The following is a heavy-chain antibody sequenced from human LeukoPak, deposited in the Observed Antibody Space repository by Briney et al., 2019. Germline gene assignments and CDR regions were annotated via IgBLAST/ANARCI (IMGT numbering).Heavy chain of an antibody. Sequence: GGSLRLSCAASGFTFSSYEMNWVRQAPGQGLEWVSYISSGGTTIYYADSVKGRFTISRDNAKKSLYLQMNSLRAEDTAVYYCARDRGGWYRFDSWGQGTLVTVSS. CDR1: GFTFSSYE. J-gene: IGHJ4*02. CDR3: ARDRGGWYRFDS. V-gene: IGHV3-48*03. CDR2: ISSGGTTI. D-gene: IGHD6-19*01.